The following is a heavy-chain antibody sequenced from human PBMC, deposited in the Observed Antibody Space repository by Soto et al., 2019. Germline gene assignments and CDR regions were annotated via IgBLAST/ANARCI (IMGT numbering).Heavy chain of an antibody. CDR3: ARPSRSSCYRPDTDYSYYYGMDV. CDR2: IIRIFGTA. D-gene: IGHD6-13*01. V-gene: IGHV1-69*01. Sequence: PLVQSGAEVKKPWSSVKGSCKASRCTFSSYAISWARQAPGQGLEWMGGIIRIFGTATYSQKFQGIVRITADESTDKAYMGLSSLRYRDTGVYYCARPSRSSCYRPDTDYSYYYGMDVWGQGTTVTVSS. J-gene: IGHJ6*02. CDR1: RCTFSSYA.